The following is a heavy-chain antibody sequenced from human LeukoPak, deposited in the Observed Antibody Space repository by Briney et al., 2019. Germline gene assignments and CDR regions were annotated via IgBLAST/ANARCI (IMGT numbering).Heavy chain of an antibody. CDR1: GNSISSYNYY. J-gene: IGHJ4*02. V-gene: IGHV4-61*02. D-gene: IGHD6-13*01. Sequence: SETLSLTCTVSGNSISSYNYYWSWVRQPAGKGLEWIGRVYPSGNTNYNPSLKSRVTISVDTSKNQFSLKLSSVTAADTAVYYCARPTAAGVFDYWGQGTLVTVSS. CDR2: VYPSGNT. CDR3: ARPTAAGVFDY.